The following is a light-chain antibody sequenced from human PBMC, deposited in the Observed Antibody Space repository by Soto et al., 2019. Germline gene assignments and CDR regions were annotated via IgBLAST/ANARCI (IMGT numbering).Light chain of an antibody. Sequence: QSALTQPRSVSASLGQSVTISCTGTGSDVGGYNYVSWYQHHPGKAPKLMIYDVSKRPSGVPDRFSGSKSGNTASLTIFGLQAEDEADFYCCSYAGSYSWVFGGGTQLTVL. CDR1: GSDVGGYNY. V-gene: IGLV2-11*01. CDR3: CSYAGSYSWV. CDR2: DVS. J-gene: IGLJ3*02.